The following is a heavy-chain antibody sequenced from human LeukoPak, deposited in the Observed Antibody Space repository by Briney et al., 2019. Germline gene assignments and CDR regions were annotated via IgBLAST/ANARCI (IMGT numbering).Heavy chain of an antibody. D-gene: IGHD4-23*01. CDR2: ISYDGSNK. Sequence: GGSLRLSCAASGFTFSSYGMHWVRQAPGKGLDWVAVISYDGSNKYYADSVKGRFTISRDNSKNTLYLQMNSLRAEDTAVYYCATSVDYGGNSGSIDYWGQGTLVTVSS. CDR3: ATSVDYGGNSGSIDY. CDR1: GFTFSSYG. V-gene: IGHV3-30*03. J-gene: IGHJ4*02.